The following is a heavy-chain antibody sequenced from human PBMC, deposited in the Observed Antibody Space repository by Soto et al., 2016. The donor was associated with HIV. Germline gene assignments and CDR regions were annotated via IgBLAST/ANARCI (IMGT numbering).Heavy chain of an antibody. V-gene: IGHV3-48*04. CDR1: GFTFSSYS. CDR2: ISSSSSTI. CDR3: ARERGPTGYYYDSSGYPDAFDI. J-gene: IGHJ3*02. Sequence: EVQLVESGGGLVQPGGSLRLSCAASGFTFSSYSMNWVRQAPGKGLEWVSYISSSSSTIYYADSVKGRFTISRDNAKNSLYLQMNSLRAEDTAVYYCARERGPTGYYYDSSGYPDAFDIWGQGTMVTVSS. D-gene: IGHD3-22*01.